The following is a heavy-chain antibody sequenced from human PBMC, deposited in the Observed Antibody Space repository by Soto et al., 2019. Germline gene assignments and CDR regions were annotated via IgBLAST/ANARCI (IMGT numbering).Heavy chain of an antibody. V-gene: IGHV3-23*01. CDR2: VSSSGAST. Sequence: PGGSLRLSCAASGFTFSSYAMSWVRQAPGKGLEWVSTVSSSGASTYYADSVKGRFTISRDNSKNSLYLQVNSLRAEDTAVYYCAKTGPWHYFDYWGQGTLVTVSS. CDR3: AKTGPWHYFDY. CDR1: GFTFSSYA. J-gene: IGHJ4*02. D-gene: IGHD3-10*01.